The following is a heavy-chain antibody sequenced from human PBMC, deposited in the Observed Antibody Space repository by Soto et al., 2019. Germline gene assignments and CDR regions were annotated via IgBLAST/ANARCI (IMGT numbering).Heavy chain of an antibody. Sequence: SETLSLTCAISGDSVSSNSAAWNWIRQSPSSGLEWLGRTYYRSKWYNDYAVSVKSRITINPDTSKNQFSLQQNSVTPEDTAVYYCARDQAAAGTNYYYGIDVWDQGTAVTVSS. CDR2: TYYRSKWYN. D-gene: IGHD6-13*01. J-gene: IGHJ6*02. CDR3: ARDQAAAGTNYYYGIDV. V-gene: IGHV6-1*01. CDR1: GDSVSSNSAA.